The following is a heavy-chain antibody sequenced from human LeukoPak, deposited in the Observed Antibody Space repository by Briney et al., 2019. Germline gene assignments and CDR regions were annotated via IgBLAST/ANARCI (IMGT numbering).Heavy chain of an antibody. Sequence: GGSLRLSCVASGFTFSNYAMSWVRQAPGKGLEWVSAITGSGTDRYYADSQKGRFTTSRDNSKNTVFLQMNSLRHEDTAIYYCVIWGDYDVLTGYYVPDYWGQGTLVTVAS. V-gene: IGHV3-23*01. CDR3: VIWGDYDVLTGYYVPDY. D-gene: IGHD3-9*01. CDR1: GFTFSNYA. CDR2: ITGSGTDR. J-gene: IGHJ4*02.